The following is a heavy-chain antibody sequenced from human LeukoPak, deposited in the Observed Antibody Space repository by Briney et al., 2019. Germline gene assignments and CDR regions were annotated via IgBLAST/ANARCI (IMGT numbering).Heavy chain of an antibody. D-gene: IGHD2-2*01. CDR2: ISGSGGST. J-gene: IGHJ4*02. CDR1: GFTFSSYA. Sequence: GGSLRLSCAASGFTFSSYAMSWVRQAPGKGLEWVSAISGSGGSTYYADSVKGRFTISRDNSKNTLYLQMNSLRAEDTAVYYCAKGPDVVVVPSHYYFDYWGQGTLVTVSS. V-gene: IGHV3-23*01. CDR3: AKGPDVVVVPSHYYFDY.